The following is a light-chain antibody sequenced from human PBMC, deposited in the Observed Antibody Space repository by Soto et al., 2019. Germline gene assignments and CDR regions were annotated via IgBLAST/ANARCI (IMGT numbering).Light chain of an antibody. Sequence: QSALTQPASVSGSPGQSITISCTGTSSDVGGYNYVSWYQQHPGKAPKLMIYAVSNRPSGVSDRFSGSKSGNTASLTISGLQAEDEADYDCSSYTSSSPLNVFGTGTKVTVL. J-gene: IGLJ1*01. CDR1: SSDVGGYNY. CDR3: SSYTSSSPLNV. CDR2: AVS. V-gene: IGLV2-14*01.